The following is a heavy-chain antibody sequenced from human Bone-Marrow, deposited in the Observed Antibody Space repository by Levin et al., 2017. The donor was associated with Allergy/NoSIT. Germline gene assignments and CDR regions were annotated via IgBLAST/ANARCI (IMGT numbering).Heavy chain of an antibody. V-gene: IGHV3-30-3*01. D-gene: IGHD3-10*01. CDR1: GFTFSSYA. J-gene: IGHJ6*03. Sequence: GGSLRLSCAASGFTFSSYAMHWVRQAPGKGLEWVAVISYDGSNKYYADSVKGRFTISRDNSKNTLYLQMNSLRAEDTAVYYCARDGSGSYYNHDYYYYYIDVWGKGTTVTVSS. CDR2: ISYDGSNK. CDR3: ARDGSGSYYNHDYYYYYIDV.